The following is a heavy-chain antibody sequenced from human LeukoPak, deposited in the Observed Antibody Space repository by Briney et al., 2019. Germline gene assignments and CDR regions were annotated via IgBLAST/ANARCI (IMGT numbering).Heavy chain of an antibody. CDR2: ISKDGSDT. CDR1: GFRFGDYW. Sequence: PGGSLRLSCAASGFRFGDYWMHWVRQAPGKGPEWLSRISKDGSDTVYADSAKGRFTASRDNAKNTVYLQVTNLRPEDTAVYFCARGGYSGSYYRFSWGQGTLVTVAS. D-gene: IGHD6-6*01. J-gene: IGHJ4*02. V-gene: IGHV3-74*01. CDR3: ARGGYSGSYYRFS.